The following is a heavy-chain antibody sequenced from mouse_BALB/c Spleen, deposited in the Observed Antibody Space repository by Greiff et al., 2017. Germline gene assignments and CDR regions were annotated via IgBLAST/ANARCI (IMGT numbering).Heavy chain of an antibody. CDR2: INPYNGAT. D-gene: IGHD2-3*01. J-gene: IGHJ2*01. CDR3: ARGGYYSHFDY. Sequence: EVQLQQSGPELVKPGASVKISCKASGYSFTGYYMHWVKQSHVKSLEWIGRINPYNGATSYNQIFKDKASLTVDKSPSTAYMELHSLTSEDSAVYYCARGGYYSHFDYWGQGTTLTVSS. CDR1: GYSFTGYY. V-gene: IGHV1-26*01.